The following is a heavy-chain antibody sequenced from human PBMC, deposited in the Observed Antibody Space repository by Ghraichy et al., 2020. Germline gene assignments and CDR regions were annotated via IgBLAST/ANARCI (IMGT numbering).Heavy chain of an antibody. D-gene: IGHD3-10*01. CDR2: INDDGKET. V-gene: IGHV3-7*03. Sequence: GGSLRLSCKASGFIFSKSWMSWVRLSPERGLEWVANINDDGKETYYVDSLRGRCTISRDNDKNSLFLQITRLGVDDTAIYYCARDPKHGALDYWGQGTLVAVST. CDR1: GFIFSKSW. J-gene: IGHJ4*02. CDR3: ARDPKHGALDY.